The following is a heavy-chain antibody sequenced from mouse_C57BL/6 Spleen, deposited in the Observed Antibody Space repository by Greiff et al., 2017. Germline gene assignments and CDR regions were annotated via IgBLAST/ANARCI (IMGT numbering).Heavy chain of an antibody. J-gene: IGHJ3*01. CDR2: IHPNSGST. Sequence: VQLQQPGAELVKPGASVKLSCKASGYPFTSYWMNWVKQRPGQGLEWIGMIHPNSGSTNYNEQFKSKATLNVDKSSSTAYMQLSSLTSEDSAFYYCAKDSKLGSWFAYWGQGTLVTVSA. CDR3: AKDSKLGSWFAY. CDR1: GYPFTSYW. V-gene: IGHV1-64*01.